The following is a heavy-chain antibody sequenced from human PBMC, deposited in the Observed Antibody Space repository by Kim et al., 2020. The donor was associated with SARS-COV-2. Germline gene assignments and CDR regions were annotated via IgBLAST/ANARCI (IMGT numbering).Heavy chain of an antibody. D-gene: IGHD6-13*01. V-gene: IGHV1-2*02. CDR2: INPNSGGT. CDR3: AGRMGIAAAAYGFFQH. Sequence: ASVKVSCKASGYTFTGYYMHWVRQAPGQGLEWMGWINPNSGGTNYAQKFQGRVTMTRDTSISTAYMELSRLRSDDTAVYYWAGRMGIAAAAYGFFQHWGQGTLVTVSS. CDR1: GYTFTGYY. J-gene: IGHJ1*01.